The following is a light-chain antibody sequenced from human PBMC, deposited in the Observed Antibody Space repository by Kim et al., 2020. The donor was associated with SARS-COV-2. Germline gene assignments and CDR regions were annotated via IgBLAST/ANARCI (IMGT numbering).Light chain of an antibody. J-gene: IGKJ5*01. V-gene: IGKV3-11*01. Sequence: TLSLYPGDRATLACRASQGVSNCLAWYQHRPGQAPRLLIYEASQRAAGIPARVSGSGSGTDFTLTISRLEPGDSAVYFCQQRGSFGQGTRLEIK. CDR2: EAS. CDR3: QQRGS. CDR1: QGVSNC.